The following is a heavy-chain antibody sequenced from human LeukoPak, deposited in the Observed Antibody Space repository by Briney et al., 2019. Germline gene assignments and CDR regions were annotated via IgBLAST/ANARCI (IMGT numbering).Heavy chain of an antibody. CDR3: ARTSSSGLVGGYYFDY. CDR2: IHHSGST. Sequence: SETLSLTCTVSGYFISSGYYWGWIRQPPGEGLQCIGSIHHSGSTYYNPSLKSRVTISVDTSKNQFSLKLSSVTAADTAVYYCARTSSSGLVGGYYFDYWGQGTLVTVSS. CDR1: GYFISSGYY. J-gene: IGHJ4*02. D-gene: IGHD6-19*01. V-gene: IGHV4-38-2*02.